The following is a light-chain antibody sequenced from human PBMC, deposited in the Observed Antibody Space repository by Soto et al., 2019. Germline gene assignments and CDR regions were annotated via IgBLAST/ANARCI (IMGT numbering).Light chain of an antibody. CDR3: QKYYSYPRT. Sequence: AIRMTQSPSSLSASTGDRVTITCRASQGISSYLAWYQQKPGKAPKLLIYAASTLQSGVPSRFSGSGSGTDFTLTISCLQSDDFATYYCQKYYSYPRTFGQGTKVEIK. CDR2: AAS. CDR1: QGISSY. V-gene: IGKV1-8*01. J-gene: IGKJ1*01.